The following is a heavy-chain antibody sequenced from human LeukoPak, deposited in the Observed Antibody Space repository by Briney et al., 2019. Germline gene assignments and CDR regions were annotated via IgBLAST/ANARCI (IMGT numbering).Heavy chain of an antibody. CDR1: GYTFTSYG. Sequence: APVKDSCKASGYTFTSYGTSWVPHTPEQGLERMGWISAYNGNTNYAQTLQGRVTMTTDTSTSTAYMELRSLRSDDTAVYYCASDPLWFGELPSYWGQGTLVSVSS. CDR2: ISAYNGNT. J-gene: IGHJ4*02. D-gene: IGHD3-10*01. CDR3: ASDPLWFGELPSY. V-gene: IGHV1-18*04.